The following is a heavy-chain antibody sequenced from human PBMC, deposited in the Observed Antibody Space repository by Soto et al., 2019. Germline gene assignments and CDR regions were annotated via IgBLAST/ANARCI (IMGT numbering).Heavy chain of an antibody. Sequence: QITMRESGPTLVKPTQTLTLTCSFSGFSLSASGVGVGWIRQPPGKALEWLALVFWDDDKFYSPPLQSRLTITKETYKYQVVLTVTNIVPVDTATYYCAHSSPDGSFDVLGQGTMVTVSS. CDR1: GFSLSASGVG. CDR3: AHSSPDGSFDV. V-gene: IGHV2-5*02. D-gene: IGHD3-10*01. CDR2: VFWDDDK. J-gene: IGHJ3*01.